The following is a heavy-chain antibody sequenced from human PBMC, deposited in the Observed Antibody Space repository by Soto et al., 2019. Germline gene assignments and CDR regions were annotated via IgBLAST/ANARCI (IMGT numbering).Heavy chain of an antibody. CDR1: GFTFSSYG. J-gene: IGHJ4*02. CDR3: AHDKVPVMVTAPSDY. D-gene: IGHD2-21*02. Sequence: QVQRVESGGGVVQPGRSLRLSCAASGFTFSSYGMHWVRQAPGKGLEWVAVISYDGSNKYYADSVKGRFTVSRDKSKNTLYMQVTSLSAEDTALYYCAHDKVPVMVTAPSDYWGQGTLVTVSS. CDR2: ISYDGSNK. V-gene: IGHV3-30*03.